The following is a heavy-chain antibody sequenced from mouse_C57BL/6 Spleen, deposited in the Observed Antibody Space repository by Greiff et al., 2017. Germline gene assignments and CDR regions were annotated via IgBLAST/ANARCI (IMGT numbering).Heavy chain of an antibody. Sequence: EVQLQESGPGLVKPSQSLSLTCSVTGYSITSGYYWNWIRQFPGNKLEWMGYISYDGSNNYNPSLKNRISITRDTSKNQFFLKLNSVTTEDTATYDCAREYDYDGAYAMDYWGQGTSVTVSS. V-gene: IGHV3-6*01. CDR1: GYSITSGYY. D-gene: IGHD2-4*01. CDR2: ISYDGSN. J-gene: IGHJ4*01. CDR3: AREYDYDGAYAMDY.